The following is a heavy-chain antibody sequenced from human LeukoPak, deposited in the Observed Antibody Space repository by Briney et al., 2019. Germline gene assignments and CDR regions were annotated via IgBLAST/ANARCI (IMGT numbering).Heavy chain of an antibody. CDR2: ISGSGGST. D-gene: IGHD6-19*01. Sequence: PGGSLRLSCAASGFTFSSYAMSWVRQAPGKGLEWVSAISGSGGSTYYADSVKGRFTISRDNSKNTLYLQMNSLRAEVTAVYYCAKTSALAGDPFDYWGQGTLVTVSS. CDR1: GFTFSSYA. J-gene: IGHJ4*02. CDR3: AKTSALAGDPFDY. V-gene: IGHV3-23*01.